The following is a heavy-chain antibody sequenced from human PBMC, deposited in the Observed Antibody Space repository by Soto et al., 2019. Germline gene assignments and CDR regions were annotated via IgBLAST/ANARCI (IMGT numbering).Heavy chain of an antibody. CDR1: GGSISSYY. Sequence: KPSETLSLTCTVSGGSISSYYWSWIRQPPGKGLEWIGYIYYSGSTNYNPSLKSRVTISVDTSKNQFSLKLSSVPAADTAVYYCARDLYGDNWFDPWGQGTLVTVSS. J-gene: IGHJ5*02. D-gene: IGHD4-17*01. CDR3: ARDLYGDNWFDP. CDR2: IYYSGST. V-gene: IGHV4-59*01.